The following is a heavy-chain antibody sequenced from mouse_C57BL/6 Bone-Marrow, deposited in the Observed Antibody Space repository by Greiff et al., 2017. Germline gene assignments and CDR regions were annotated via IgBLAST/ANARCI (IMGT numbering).Heavy chain of an antibody. CDR3: ARCPDGYDVPYAMDY. CDR2: IRNKANGYTT. D-gene: IGHD2-2*01. J-gene: IGHJ2*01. CDR1: GFTFTDYY. V-gene: IGHV7-3*01. Sequence: EVMLVESGGGLVQPGGSLSLSCAASGFTFTDYYMSWVRQPPGKALEWLGFIRNKANGYTTEYSASVKGRFTISRDNSQRILYLQMNALRAEDSATYYCARCPDGYDVPYAMDYWGQGTTLTGSS.